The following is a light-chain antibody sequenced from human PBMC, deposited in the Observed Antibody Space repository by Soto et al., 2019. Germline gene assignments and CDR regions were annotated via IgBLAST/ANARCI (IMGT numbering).Light chain of an antibody. J-gene: IGKJ5*01. V-gene: IGKV1-8*01. CDR1: QGISSY. CDR2: AAS. CDR3: QQYYSYPPT. Sequence: AIRMTQSPSSLSASTGDRVTITCRASQGISSYLAWYQQKPGKAPKLLIYAASTLQSGVTSRFSGSGSGTDFTPTISCLQSEDFATYYCQQYYSYPPTFGQGTRLEIK.